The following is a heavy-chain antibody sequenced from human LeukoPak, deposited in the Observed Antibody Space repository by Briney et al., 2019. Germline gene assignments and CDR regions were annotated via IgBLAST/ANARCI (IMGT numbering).Heavy chain of an antibody. CDR2: IYHSGST. Sequence: SETLSLTCTVSGYSISSGYYWGWIRQPPGKGLEWIGSIYHSGSTYYNPSPKIRVSISVDTSKNQFSLKLSSVTAADTAVYYCARAEGDQLALDHYYYYYMDVWGKGTTVTVSS. D-gene: IGHD6-6*01. J-gene: IGHJ6*03. CDR3: ARAEGDQLALDHYYYYYMDV. CDR1: GYSISSGYY. V-gene: IGHV4-38-2*02.